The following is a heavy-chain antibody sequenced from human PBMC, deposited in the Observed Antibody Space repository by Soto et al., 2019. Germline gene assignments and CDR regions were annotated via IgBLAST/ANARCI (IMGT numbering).Heavy chain of an antibody. D-gene: IGHD3-22*01. CDR2: IYYSGST. Sequence: QVQLQESGPGLVKPSQTLSLTCTVSGGSISSGGYYWSWIRQHPGKGLEWIGYIYYSGSTYYNPSLKSRVTISVDTSKNQFSLKLSSVTAADTAVYYCARAPKVYDSSGYPITVDAFDIWGQGTKVTV. CDR1: GGSISSGGYY. CDR3: ARAPKVYDSSGYPITVDAFDI. V-gene: IGHV4-31*03. J-gene: IGHJ3*02.